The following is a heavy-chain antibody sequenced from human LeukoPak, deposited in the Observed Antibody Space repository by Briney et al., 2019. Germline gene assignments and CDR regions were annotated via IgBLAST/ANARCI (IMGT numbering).Heavy chain of an antibody. CDR3: ARSPPTIFDY. J-gene: IGHJ4*02. CDR1: DGSVSTSLHY. Sequence: PSETLSLTCSVSDGSVSTSLHYWGWIRQPPGKGLEWIGNIYYNGDTSFNPSLEGRVSISIDLSKNQFSLDLTSVTAADTAVYYCARSPPTIFDYWGQGALVTVSS. CDR2: IYYNGDT. V-gene: IGHV4-39*01. D-gene: IGHD5-24*01.